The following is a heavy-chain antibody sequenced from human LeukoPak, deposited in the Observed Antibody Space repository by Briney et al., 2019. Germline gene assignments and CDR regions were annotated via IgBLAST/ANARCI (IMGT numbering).Heavy chain of an antibody. CDR3: ARSPYYYGSGSYLAV. D-gene: IGHD3-10*01. CDR1: GGSFSGYY. J-gene: IGHJ6*04. CDR2: INHSGST. V-gene: IGHV4-34*01. Sequence: SEALSLICAVYGGSFSGYYWSWIRQPPGKGLEWIGEINHSGSTNYNPSLKSRVTISVDTSKNQFSLKLSSVTAADTAVYYCARSPYYYGSGSYLAVWGKGTTVTISS.